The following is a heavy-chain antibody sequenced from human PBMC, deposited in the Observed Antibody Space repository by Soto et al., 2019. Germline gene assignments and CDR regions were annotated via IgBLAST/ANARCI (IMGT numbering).Heavy chain of an antibody. CDR1: GGSINSFY. CDR2: IYYSGST. J-gene: IGHJ4*02. V-gene: IGHV4-59*01. Sequence: QVQLQESGPGLVKPSETLSLTCTVSGGSINSFYWGWIRQPPGRGLEWIGYIYYSGSTIYNPSLKSRVTISVDRSKNQFSLKLSSATAADTAVYYCAREGSEQLGSVDSWGQGTLVTVSS. D-gene: IGHD6-6*01. CDR3: AREGSEQLGSVDS.